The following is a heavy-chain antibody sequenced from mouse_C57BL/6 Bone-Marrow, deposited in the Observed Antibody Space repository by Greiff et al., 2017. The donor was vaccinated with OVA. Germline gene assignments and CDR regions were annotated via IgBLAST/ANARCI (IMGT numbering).Heavy chain of an antibody. J-gene: IGHJ3*01. D-gene: IGHD2-3*01. CDR2: ISSGSSTI. V-gene: IGHV5-17*01. Sequence: EVHLVESGGGLVKPGGSLKLSCAASGFTFSDYGMHWVRQAPEKGLEWVAYISSGSSTIYYADTVKGRFTISRDNAKNTLFLQMTSLRSEDTAMYYCARPGGYYPFAYWGQGTLVTVSA. CDR3: ARPGGYYPFAY. CDR1: GFTFSDYG.